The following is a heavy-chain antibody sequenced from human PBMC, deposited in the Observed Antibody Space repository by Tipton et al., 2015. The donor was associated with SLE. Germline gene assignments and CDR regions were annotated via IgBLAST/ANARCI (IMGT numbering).Heavy chain of an antibody. Sequence: TLSLTCTVSGGSIRSGYWSWIRQPPGKGLEWIGYIYDSGRTNYNPSLKSRVTISVDTSKNQFSLKLNSVTAADTAVYYCAREGGSYTAFDYWGQGTLVTVSS. J-gene: IGHJ4*02. CDR2: IYDSGRT. V-gene: IGHV4-4*08. CDR1: GGSIRSGY. D-gene: IGHD1-26*01. CDR3: AREGGSYTAFDY.